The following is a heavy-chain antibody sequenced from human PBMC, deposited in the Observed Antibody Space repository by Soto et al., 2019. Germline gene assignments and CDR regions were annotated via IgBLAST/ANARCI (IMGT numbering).Heavy chain of an antibody. Sequence: ASVKVSCKASGYTFTSYAMHWVRQAPGQRLEWMGWINAGNGNTKYSQKFQGRVTITRDTSASTAYMELSSLRSEDTAVYYCARDGTVRFLEWLYNWFDPWGQGTLVNVSS. CDR3: ARDGTVRFLEWLYNWFDP. CDR1: GYTFTSYA. J-gene: IGHJ5*02. D-gene: IGHD3-3*01. V-gene: IGHV1-3*01. CDR2: INAGNGNT.